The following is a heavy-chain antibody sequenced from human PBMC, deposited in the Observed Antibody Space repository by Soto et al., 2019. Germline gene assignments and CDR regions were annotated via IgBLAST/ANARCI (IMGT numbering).Heavy chain of an antibody. CDR1: GFTFSNYY. Sequence: EVQLVESGGDLVQPGGSLRLSCAGSGFTFSNYYMDLVRQAPGKGLVWVGLIRNKGKGYSTEYAASVRGRFSILRDDSKNSVYLQMNSLRTEDTAVYYCVDCGSSALDGWGQGTPVTVSS. D-gene: IGHD1-26*01. CDR2: IRNKGKGYST. J-gene: IGHJ4*02. V-gene: IGHV3-72*01. CDR3: VDCGSSALDG.